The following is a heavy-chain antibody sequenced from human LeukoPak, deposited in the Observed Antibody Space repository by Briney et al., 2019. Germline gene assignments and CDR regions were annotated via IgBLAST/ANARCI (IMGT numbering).Heavy chain of an antibody. D-gene: IGHD1-26*01. CDR3: ARGKLRDAFDI. J-gene: IGHJ3*02. Sequence: SETLSLTCTVSGGSISSGSYYWSWIRQPPGKGLEWIGRIYTSGSTNYNPSLKSRVTISVDTSKNQFSLKLSSVTAADTAVYYCARGKLRDAFDIWGQGTMVTVSS. CDR2: IYTSGST. CDR1: GGSISSGSYY. V-gene: IGHV4-61*02.